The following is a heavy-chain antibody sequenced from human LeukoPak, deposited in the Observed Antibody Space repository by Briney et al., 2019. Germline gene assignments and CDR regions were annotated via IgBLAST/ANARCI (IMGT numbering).Heavy chain of an antibody. CDR1: GYTFTSYY. Sequence: ASVKVSCKASGYTFTSYYMHWVRQAPGQGLEWMGIINPSGGSTSYAQKFQGRVTMTRDMSTSTVYMELSSLRSEDTAVYYCARAYGDYGDAFDIWGQGTLVPVSS. V-gene: IGHV1-46*01. CDR3: ARAYGDYGDAFDI. D-gene: IGHD4-17*01. J-gene: IGHJ4*02. CDR2: INPSGGST.